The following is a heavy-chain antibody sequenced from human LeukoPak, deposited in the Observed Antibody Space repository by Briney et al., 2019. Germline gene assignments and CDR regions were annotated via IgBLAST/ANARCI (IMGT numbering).Heavy chain of an antibody. Sequence: SETLSLTCTVSGGSIDSDYWSWIRQPPGKGLEWIGEMYNSGYPNYGPSFKSRVTMSLDTSKNQFSLKLSSVTAADTAVYFCARDPLSTNDFDIWGQGTMVTVSS. CDR2: MYNSGYP. V-gene: IGHV4-59*01. D-gene: IGHD1-1*01. CDR3: ARDPLSTNDFDI. CDR1: GGSIDSDY. J-gene: IGHJ3*02.